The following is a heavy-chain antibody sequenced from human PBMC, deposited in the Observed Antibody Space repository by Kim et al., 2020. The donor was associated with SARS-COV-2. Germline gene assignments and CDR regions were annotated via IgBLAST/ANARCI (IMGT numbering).Heavy chain of an antibody. Sequence: DGTEKYYVDSVKGRFTVSRDNAKKSLYLQMNSLRVEDTAMYYCARGRGLDSWGQGTLVTVSS. CDR3: ARGRGLDS. CDR2: DGTEK. D-gene: IGHD3-16*01. V-gene: IGHV3-7*01. J-gene: IGHJ4*02.